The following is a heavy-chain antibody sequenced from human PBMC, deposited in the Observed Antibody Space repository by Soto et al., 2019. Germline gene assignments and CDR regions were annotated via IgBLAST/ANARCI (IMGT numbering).Heavy chain of an antibody. Sequence: SETLSLTCTVSGGSVSSGSYYWSWIRQPPGKGLEWIGYIYYSGSTNYNPSLKSRVTISVDTSKNQCSLKLSSVTAADTAVYYCARGDCSGGSCFFSYYYYGMDVWGQGTTVTVSS. CDR1: GGSVSSGSYY. CDR3: ARGDCSGGSCFFSYYYYGMDV. V-gene: IGHV4-61*01. D-gene: IGHD2-15*01. J-gene: IGHJ6*02. CDR2: IYYSGST.